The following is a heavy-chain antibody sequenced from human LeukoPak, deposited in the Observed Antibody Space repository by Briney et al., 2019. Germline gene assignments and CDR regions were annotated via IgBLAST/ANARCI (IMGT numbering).Heavy chain of an antibody. CDR2: IDSSSNTI. Sequence: GGSLRLSCAASGFTFSSNSMNWVRQAPGKGLEWISYIDSSSNTIHYADSVRGRFTISRDNAKNSLYLQMNSLRAEDTAVYYCARESGWGLPHAFDFWGQGTTVTVSS. D-gene: IGHD3-3*01. CDR1: GFTFSSNS. J-gene: IGHJ3*01. V-gene: IGHV3-48*04. CDR3: ARESGWGLPHAFDF.